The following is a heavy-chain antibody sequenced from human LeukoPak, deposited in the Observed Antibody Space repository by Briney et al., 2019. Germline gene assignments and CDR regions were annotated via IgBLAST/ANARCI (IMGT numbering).Heavy chain of an antibody. D-gene: IGHD2-15*01. CDR2: ISSSSSYI. Sequence: GGSLRPSCAASGFTFSSYSMNWVRQAPGKGLEWVSSISSSSSYIYYADSVKGRFTISRDNAKNSLYLQMNSLRAEDTAVYYCARLYCSGGSCYSGYFDYWGQGTLVTVSS. CDR3: ARLYCSGGSCYSGYFDY. CDR1: GFTFSSYS. V-gene: IGHV3-21*04. J-gene: IGHJ4*02.